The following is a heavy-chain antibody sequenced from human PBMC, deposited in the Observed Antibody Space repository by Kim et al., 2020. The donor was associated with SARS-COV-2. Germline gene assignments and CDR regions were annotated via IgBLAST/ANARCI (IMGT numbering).Heavy chain of an antibody. V-gene: IGHV3-73*01. CDR3: TRQPLTGTTVVTKGGYYYGMDV. CDR1: GFTFSGSA. J-gene: IGHJ6*02. D-gene: IGHD4-17*01. Sequence: GGSLRLSCAASGFTFSGSAMHWVRQASGKGLEWVGRIRSKANSYATAYAASVKGRFTISRDDSKNTAYLQMNSLKTEDTAVYYCTRQPLTGTTVVTKGGYYYGMDVWGQGTTVTVSS. CDR2: IRSKANSYAT.